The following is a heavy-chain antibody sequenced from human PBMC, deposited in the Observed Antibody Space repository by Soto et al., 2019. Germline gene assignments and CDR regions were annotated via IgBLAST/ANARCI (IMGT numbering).Heavy chain of an antibody. CDR2: ISYDGSNK. V-gene: IGHV3-30*18. J-gene: IGHJ4*02. CDR3: AKGDCYYDSSVPAGY. CDR1: GFTFSSYG. Sequence: QVQLVESGGGVVQPGRSLRLSCAASGFTFSSYGMHWVRQAPGKGLEWVAVISYDGSNKYYADSVKGRFTISRDNSKNTLYLQMNSLRAEDTAVYYCAKGDCYYDSSVPAGYWRQGTLLTVSS. D-gene: IGHD3-22*01.